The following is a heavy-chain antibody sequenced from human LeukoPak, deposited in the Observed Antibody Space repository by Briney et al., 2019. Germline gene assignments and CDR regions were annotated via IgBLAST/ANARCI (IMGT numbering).Heavy chain of an antibody. V-gene: IGHV2-5*01. CDR1: GISLSTFGVG. J-gene: IGHJ4*02. Sequence: ESGPALVKPTQTLTLACNFSGISLSTFGVGVGWIRQPPGEALQWLALIYWNDDKRYNPSLRRRLTITKDTSKTQVVLTMTDMDPMDTATYFCAHPSRSSAFDYWGQGTLVTVSS. D-gene: IGHD6-6*01. CDR3: AHPSRSSAFDY. CDR2: IYWNDDK.